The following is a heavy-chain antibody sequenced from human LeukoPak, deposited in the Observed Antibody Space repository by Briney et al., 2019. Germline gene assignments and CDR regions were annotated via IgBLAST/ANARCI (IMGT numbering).Heavy chain of an antibody. V-gene: IGHV4-59*01. CDR3: AREGGYGGNPYNWVDP. Sequence: SETLSLTCTVSGGSISSYYWSWIRQPPGKGLEWIGYIYYSGSTNYNPSLKSRVTISIDTSRKQFSLKLSSVTAADTAVYYCAREGGYGGNPYNWVDPRGQGTLVTVSS. D-gene: IGHD4-23*01. CDR1: GGSISSYY. CDR2: IYYSGST. J-gene: IGHJ5*02.